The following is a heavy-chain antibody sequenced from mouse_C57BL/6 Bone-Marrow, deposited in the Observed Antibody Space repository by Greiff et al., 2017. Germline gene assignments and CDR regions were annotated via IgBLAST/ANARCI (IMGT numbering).Heavy chain of an antibody. D-gene: IGHD2-4*01. J-gene: IGHJ4*01. CDR3: ARGPMITNYYAMDY. CDR1: GYTFTDYY. V-gene: IGHV1-26*01. Sequence: VQLQQSGPELVKPGASVKISCKASGYTFTDYYMNWVKQSHGKSLEWIGDINPNNGGTSYNQKFKGKATLTVDKSSSTAYMELRSLTSEDSVVYYCARGPMITNYYAMDYWGQGTSVTVSS. CDR2: INPNNGGT.